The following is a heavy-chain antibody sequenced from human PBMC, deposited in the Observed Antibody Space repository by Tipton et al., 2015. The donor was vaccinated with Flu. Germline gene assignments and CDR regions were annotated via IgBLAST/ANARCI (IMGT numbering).Heavy chain of an antibody. J-gene: IGHJ5*02. CDR2: IKQDGSET. D-gene: IGHD3-16*01. V-gene: IGHV3-7*01. Sequence: SLRLSCAASGFTFSTYWMSWVRQAPGKGLEWVANIKQDGSETHYMDSVKGRFTISRDNARNSLYLQMHNLRAEDTAIYYCVRFAGGSWGQGTLVTVSS. CDR1: GFTFSTYW. CDR3: VRFAGGS.